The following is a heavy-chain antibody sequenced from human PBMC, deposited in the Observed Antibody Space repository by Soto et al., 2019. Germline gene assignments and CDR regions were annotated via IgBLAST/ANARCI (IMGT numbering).Heavy chain of an antibody. Sequence: SETLSLTCTVSGGSISSYYWSWIRQPPGKGLEWIGGIYYSGSTNYNPSLKSRVTISVDTSKNQFSLKLSSVTAADTAVYYCARASPYDYIWGSYRLSYYYMDVWGKGTTVTV. CDR2: IYYSGST. CDR3: ARASPYDYIWGSYRLSYYYMDV. CDR1: GGSISSYY. V-gene: IGHV4-59*12. D-gene: IGHD3-16*02. J-gene: IGHJ6*03.